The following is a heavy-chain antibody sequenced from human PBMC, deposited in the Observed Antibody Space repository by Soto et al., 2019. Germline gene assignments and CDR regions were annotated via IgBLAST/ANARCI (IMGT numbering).Heavy chain of an antibody. CDR3: ERDDSSGWYVSGY. J-gene: IGHJ4*02. CDR1: GFTFSSYG. D-gene: IGHD6-19*01. Sequence: QVQLVESGGGVVQPGRSLRLSCAASGFTFSSYGMHWVRQAPGKGLEWVAVIWYDGSNKYYADSVKGRFTISTDNSKSTLYLQMNSLIAEDTAVYYCERDDSSGWYVSGYWGQGTLFTVAS. V-gene: IGHV3-33*01. CDR2: IWYDGSNK.